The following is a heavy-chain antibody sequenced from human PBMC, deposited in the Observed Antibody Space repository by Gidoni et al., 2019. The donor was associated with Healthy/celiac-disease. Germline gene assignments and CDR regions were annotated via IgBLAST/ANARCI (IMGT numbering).Heavy chain of an antibody. CDR1: GGSLSSGDYY. CDR3: ARDHMIFGTGYYMDV. CDR2: IYYSGST. J-gene: IGHJ6*03. D-gene: IGHD3-3*01. Sequence: QVQLQESGPGLVKPSQTLSLTCTVSGGSLSSGDYYWSWIRQPPGKGLEWIGYIYYSGSTYYNPSLKSRVTISVDTSKNQFSLKLSSVTAADTAVYYCARDHMIFGTGYYMDVWGKGTTVTVSS. V-gene: IGHV4-30-4*01.